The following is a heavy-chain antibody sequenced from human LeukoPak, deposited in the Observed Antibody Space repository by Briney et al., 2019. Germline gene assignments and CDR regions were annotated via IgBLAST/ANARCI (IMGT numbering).Heavy chain of an antibody. CDR2: IYYSGST. Sequence: KPSETLSLTCTVSGGSISSYYWSWIRQPPGKGLEWIGYIYYSGSTNYNPSLKSRVTMSVDTSKNQFSLKLSSVTAADTAVYYCARDRRQYSYGLDYWGQGTLVTVSS. V-gene: IGHV4-59*12. D-gene: IGHD5-18*01. CDR3: ARDRRQYSYGLDY. CDR1: GGSISSYY. J-gene: IGHJ4*02.